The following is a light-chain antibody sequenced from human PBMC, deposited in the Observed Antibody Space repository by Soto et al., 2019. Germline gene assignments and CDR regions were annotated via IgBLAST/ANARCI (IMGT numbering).Light chain of an antibody. J-gene: IGKJ1*01. V-gene: IGKV3-20*01. CDR2: GAS. CDR3: QHYGSSRT. Sequence: EIVLTQSPGTLSLSPGERAALSCRASQSFSGNYLAWYQQKPGQAPRLLIYGASSRATDIPDRFSGGGSGTDFTLTISRLEAEDFAVYYCQHYGSSRTFGQGTQVEIK. CDR1: QSFSGNY.